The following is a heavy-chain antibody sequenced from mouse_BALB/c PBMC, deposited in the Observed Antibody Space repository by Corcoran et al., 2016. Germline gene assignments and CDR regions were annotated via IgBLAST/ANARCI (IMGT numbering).Heavy chain of an antibody. CDR2: IDPANGNT. V-gene: IGHV14-3*02. CDR1: GFNIKDTY. Sequence: EVQLQQSGAELVKPGASVKLSCTASGFNIKDTYRPWVKQRPEQGLEWSGRIDPANGNTKYEPKFQGKTTITAYTYSNTAYLQLSSLTSEYTAVYYCARWDWYFDVWGAGTTVTVSS. CDR3: ARWDWYFDV. J-gene: IGHJ1*01.